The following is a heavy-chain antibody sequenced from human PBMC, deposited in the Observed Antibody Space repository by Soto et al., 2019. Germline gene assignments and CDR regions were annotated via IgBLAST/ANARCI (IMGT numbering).Heavy chain of an antibody. Sequence: QLQLQESGPGLVKPSETLSLTCTVSGGFISSTSYYWGWIRQPPGKGLEWIGSIYSSGSTYYNPSLKSRVAIFVDTSKNQFSLRLNSATAADTAVYYCARHVGGYDGMDVWGRGTTVTVSS. CDR2: IYSSGST. J-gene: IGHJ6*02. CDR1: GGFISSTSYY. V-gene: IGHV4-39*01. CDR3: ARHVGGYDGMDV.